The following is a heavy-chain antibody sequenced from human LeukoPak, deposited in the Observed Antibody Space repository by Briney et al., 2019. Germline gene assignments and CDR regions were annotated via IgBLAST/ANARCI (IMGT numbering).Heavy chain of an antibody. J-gene: IGHJ4*02. V-gene: IGHV1-2*02. D-gene: IGHD3-22*01. Sequence: ASVKVSCKASGYTFTGYYMHWVRQAPGQGLEWMGWINPNSGGTNYAQKFQGRVTMTRDTSISTAYMELSRLRSDDTAVYYCARDGEYYYDSSGYYYSWGQGTLVTVSS. CDR3: ARDGEYYYDSSGYYYS. CDR1: GYTFTGYY. CDR2: INPNSGGT.